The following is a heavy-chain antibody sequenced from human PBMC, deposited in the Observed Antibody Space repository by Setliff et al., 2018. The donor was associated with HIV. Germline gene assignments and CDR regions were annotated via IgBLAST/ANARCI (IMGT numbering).Heavy chain of an antibody. Sequence: SETLSLTCIVSGDSMNGYYWSWIRQSAAKGLEWIGRIYPTGTTNYSPSLKSRLTMSIDTSNNHFSLKLKSVTAADTAVYYCARDAGDWFGDDYFYYKDVWGKGTTVTVSS. CDR2: IYPTGTT. J-gene: IGHJ6*03. CDR1: GDSMNGYY. D-gene: IGHD2-21*02. V-gene: IGHV4-4*07. CDR3: ARDAGDWFGDDYFYYKDV.